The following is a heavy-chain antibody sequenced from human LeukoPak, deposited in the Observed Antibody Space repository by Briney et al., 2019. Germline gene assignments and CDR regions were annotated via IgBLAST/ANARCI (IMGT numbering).Heavy chain of an antibody. CDR2: INHSGST. CDR1: GGSFSGYY. J-gene: IGHJ3*02. Sequence: SETLSLTCAVYGGSFSGYYWSWIRQPPGKGLEWIGEINHSGSTNYNPSLKSRVTISVDTSKHQFSLKLSSVAAADTAVYYCARASVVPAAIPRAFDIWGQGTMVTVSS. V-gene: IGHV4-34*01. CDR3: ARASVVPAAIPRAFDI. D-gene: IGHD2-2*02.